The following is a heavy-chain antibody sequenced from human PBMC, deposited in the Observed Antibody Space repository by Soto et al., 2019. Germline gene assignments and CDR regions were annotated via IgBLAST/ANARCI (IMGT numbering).Heavy chain of an antibody. D-gene: IGHD1-26*01. CDR3: ARDLGVGAASDY. Sequence: QVQLVQSGAEVKKPGASVKVPCKASGYTFTSYAMHWVRQAPGQRLEWMGWINAGNGNTKYSQKFQGRVTITRDTSASTAYMELSSLRSEDTAVYYCARDLGVGAASDYWGQGTLVTVSS. V-gene: IGHV1-3*01. J-gene: IGHJ4*02. CDR2: INAGNGNT. CDR1: GYTFTSYA.